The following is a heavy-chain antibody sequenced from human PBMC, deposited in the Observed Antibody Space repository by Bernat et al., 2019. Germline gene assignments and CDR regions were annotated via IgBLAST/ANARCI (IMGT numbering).Heavy chain of an antibody. CDR3: ARDGSTTTLDY. J-gene: IGHJ4*02. CDR1: GFTFSSYG. V-gene: IGHV3-33*01. D-gene: IGHD4-17*01. Sequence: QVQLVESGGNVVQPGRSLRLSCAASGFTFSSYGMHWVRQAPGKGLEWVVAIWYDGSKKYYADSVKGRLTISRDDSKNTLYLEMSSLRVDDTAVYYCARDGSTTTLDYWGQGTLVTVSS. CDR2: IWYDGSKK.